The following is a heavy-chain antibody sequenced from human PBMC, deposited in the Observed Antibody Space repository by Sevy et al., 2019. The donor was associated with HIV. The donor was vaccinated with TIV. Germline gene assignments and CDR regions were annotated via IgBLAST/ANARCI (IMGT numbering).Heavy chain of an antibody. J-gene: IGHJ6*02. CDR1: GFAFSNYYA. CDR3: ARPRANYVDHYFFYAMDV. Sequence: EGSLRLSCAASGFAFSNYYAMHWVHQAPGKGLEWVALISYDGSDTYYADSVKGRFTVSRDNFKNTLFLQMNSLTTEDTAVYYCARPRANYVDHYFFYAMDVWGQGTTVTVSS. V-gene: IGHV3-30-3*01. D-gene: IGHD4-17*01. CDR2: ISYDGSDT.